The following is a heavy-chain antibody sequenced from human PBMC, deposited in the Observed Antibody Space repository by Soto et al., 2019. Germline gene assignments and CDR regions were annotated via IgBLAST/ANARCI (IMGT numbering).Heavy chain of an antibody. Sequence: QVQLVQSGAEVKKPGASVKVSCKASGFTLTAYYVHWLRQAPGQGLEWMGWLNPNTGGTNYAQKCQGRVTMTRDTSINTAYMELSSLRSADTAVYYCAKYNWNDGYFDLWGQGALVTVSS. CDR1: GFTLTAYY. V-gene: IGHV1-2*02. CDR3: AKYNWNDGYFDL. J-gene: IGHJ4*02. D-gene: IGHD1-1*01. CDR2: LNPNTGGT.